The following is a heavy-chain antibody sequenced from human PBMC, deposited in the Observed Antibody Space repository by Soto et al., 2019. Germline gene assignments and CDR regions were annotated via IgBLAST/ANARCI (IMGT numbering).Heavy chain of an antibody. V-gene: IGHV1-69*06. Sequence: QVQLVQSGAEVKKPGSSVKVSCKASGGTFSSYAISWVRQAPGHGLEWMGGIIPIFGTANYAQKFQGRVTITADKSTSTDYMELSSLRSEDTAVYYCARDREAVAGKDYYYGMDVWGQGTTVNVSS. CDR3: ARDREAVAGKDYYYGMDV. J-gene: IGHJ6*02. CDR1: GGTFSSYA. CDR2: IIPIFGTA. D-gene: IGHD6-19*01.